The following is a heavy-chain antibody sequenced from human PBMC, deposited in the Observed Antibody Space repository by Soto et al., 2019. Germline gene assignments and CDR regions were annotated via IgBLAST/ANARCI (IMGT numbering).Heavy chain of an antibody. D-gene: IGHD3-10*01. CDR1: GFTFSSYG. CDR2: IWYDGSNK. CDR3: ANLWFGALRMDV. J-gene: IGHJ6*02. Sequence: QVQLVESGGGVVQPGRSLRLSCAASGFTFSSYGMHWVRQAPGKGLEWVAVIWYDGSNKYYADSVKGRFTISRDNSKNTLYMQMNSLRAEDTAVYSCANLWFGALRMDVWGQGTTVTVSS. V-gene: IGHV3-33*06.